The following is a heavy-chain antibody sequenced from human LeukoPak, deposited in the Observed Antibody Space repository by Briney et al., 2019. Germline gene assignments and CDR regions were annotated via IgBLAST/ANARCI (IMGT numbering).Heavy chain of an antibody. CDR2: IYTSGST. V-gene: IGHV4-61*02. J-gene: IGHJ5*02. Sequence: SETLSLTCTVSGGSISSGSYYWSWIRQPAGKGLEWIGRIYTSGSTNYNPSLKSRVTISVDTPKNQFSLKLSSVTAADTAVYYCARAAYYDILTGYLHNNWFDPWGQGTLVTVSS. D-gene: IGHD3-9*01. CDR3: ARAAYYDILTGYLHNNWFDP. CDR1: GGSISSGSYY.